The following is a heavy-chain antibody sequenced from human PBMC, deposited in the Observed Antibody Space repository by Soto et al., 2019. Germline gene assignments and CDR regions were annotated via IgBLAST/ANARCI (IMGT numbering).Heavy chain of an antibody. Sequence: ASVELSSKAPGFALTSYGLSWVRQAPGQGLEWMGWISAYNGNTNYEQKLQGRVSMTTDTSTSTAYMELRSLRSDDTAVYYCARDPARSLNGLYCSGGNCYYGGIDYWGQGTLVTVSS. D-gene: IGHD2-15*01. CDR1: GFALTSYG. V-gene: IGHV1-18*01. CDR2: ISAYNGNT. CDR3: ARDPARSLNGLYCSGGNCYYGGIDY. J-gene: IGHJ4*02.